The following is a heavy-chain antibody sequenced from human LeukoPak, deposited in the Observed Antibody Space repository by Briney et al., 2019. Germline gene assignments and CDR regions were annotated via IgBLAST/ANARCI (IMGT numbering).Heavy chain of an antibody. V-gene: IGHV3-33*06. D-gene: IGHD3-22*01. Sequence: GGSLRLSCAASGFTFSRYGIHWVHQAPGKGLEWVANIWSDGNNRQYADSVKGRFTISRDNSKITVSLQMNSLRAEDTAVYYCAKDGDAAYYYDGSGRELYFFYYMDVWGEGTTVTVSS. CDR1: GFTFSRYG. J-gene: IGHJ6*03. CDR3: AKDGDAAYYYDGSGRELYFFYYMDV. CDR2: IWSDGNNR.